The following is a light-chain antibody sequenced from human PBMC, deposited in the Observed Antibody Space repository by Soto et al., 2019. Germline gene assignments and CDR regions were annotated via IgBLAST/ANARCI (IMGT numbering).Light chain of an antibody. CDR3: QQRINWPPTFT. V-gene: IGKV3-11*01. CDR2: DAS. CDR1: QSVSSY. Sequence: LAPGESATLSCRASQSVSSYFSWYQQKPGQAPRLVIYDASNRATGIPPRFSGSGSGTDFTLTISSLEPEDFAVYYCQQRINWPPTFTFGQGTKVDIK. J-gene: IGKJ2*01.